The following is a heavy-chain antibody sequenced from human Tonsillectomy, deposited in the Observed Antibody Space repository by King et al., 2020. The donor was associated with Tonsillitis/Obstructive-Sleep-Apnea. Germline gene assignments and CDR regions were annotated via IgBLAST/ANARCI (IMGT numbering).Heavy chain of an antibody. CDR1: VGPISSYY. CDR2: PYYSGST. J-gene: IGHJ3*02. D-gene: IGHD2-8*01. CDR3: ARDMVLEAGGDAFDI. Sequence: QLQESGPGLVKPPKTLSLTCPAPVGPISSYYWSWIGQPQGKELEWIGYPYYSGSTNYNPSPKIRVTPSVDTSKNQFSLKLSSVTAADTAVYYCARDMVLEAGGDAFDIWGQGTMVTVSS. V-gene: IGHV4-59*01.